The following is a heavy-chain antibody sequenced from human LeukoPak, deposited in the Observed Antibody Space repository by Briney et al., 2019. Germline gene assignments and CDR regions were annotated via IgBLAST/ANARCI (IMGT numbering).Heavy chain of an antibody. CDR2: INWDGGST. Sequence: PGGSLRLSCAASGFTFDDYGMSWARHAPGKGLEWVSGINWDGGSTGHADSVKGRFTISRDNAKNFLYLQMNSLRAEDTALYYCARTVSSAGWSDDAFDIWGQGTMVTVSS. CDR3: ARTVSSAGWSDDAFDI. D-gene: IGHD6-19*01. J-gene: IGHJ3*02. CDR1: GFTFDDYG. V-gene: IGHV3-20*04.